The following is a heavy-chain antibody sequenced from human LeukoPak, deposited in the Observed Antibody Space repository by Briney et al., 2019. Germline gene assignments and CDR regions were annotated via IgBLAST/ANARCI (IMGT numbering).Heavy chain of an antibody. V-gene: IGHV3-30-3*01. Sequence: PGGSLRLSCAASGFTFSSYAIHWVRQAPGKGLEWVAVISYDGSKTYYADSVKGRFTISRDNSKNTLSLQMNSLRAEDTAVYYCARDTGALFYYDRSGSLGAFDIWGQGTMVTVSS. J-gene: IGHJ3*02. CDR3: ARDTGALFYYDRSGSLGAFDI. CDR2: ISYDGSKT. D-gene: IGHD3-22*01. CDR1: GFTFSSYA.